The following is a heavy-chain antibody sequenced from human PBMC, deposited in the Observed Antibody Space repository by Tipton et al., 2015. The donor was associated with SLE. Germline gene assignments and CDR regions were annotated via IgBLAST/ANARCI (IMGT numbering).Heavy chain of an antibody. CDR3: ARGGGDKDWFDP. J-gene: IGHJ5*02. CDR1: GGSISSSSYY. D-gene: IGHD2-21*01. CDR2: INHSGST. Sequence: TLSLTCTVSGGSISSSSYYWGWIRQPPGKGLEWIGEINHSGSTNYNPSLKSRVTISVDTSKDQFSLKLSSVTAADTAVYYCARGGGDKDWFDPWGQGTLVTVSS. V-gene: IGHV4-39*07.